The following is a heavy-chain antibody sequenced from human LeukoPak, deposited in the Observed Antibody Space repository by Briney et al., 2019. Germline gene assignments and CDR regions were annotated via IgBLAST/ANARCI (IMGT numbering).Heavy chain of an antibody. Sequence: SETLSLTCSVSGGSISNYNWSWIRQPPGKGLEWIGYIYYSGRTNYNSSLKSRVTLSVDTSKNQFSLKLTSVTAADTAVYYCARALAHYYDNSGLGYYSYMDVWGKGTTVTVSS. CDR2: IYYSGRT. J-gene: IGHJ6*03. V-gene: IGHV4-59*12. CDR1: GGSISNYN. D-gene: IGHD3-22*01. CDR3: ARALAHYYDNSGLGYYSYMDV.